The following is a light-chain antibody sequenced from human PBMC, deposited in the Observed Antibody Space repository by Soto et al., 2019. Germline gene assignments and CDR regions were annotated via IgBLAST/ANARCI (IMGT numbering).Light chain of an antibody. CDR2: GVS. V-gene: IGKV3-20*01. Sequence: EIVLTQSPGTLSLSPGERATLYCRASQSVSTKSLAWYQQKPGQAPRLLIYGVSIRATGIPDRISGSGSGTDFTLTISRLEPEDFAVYYCQQYGNSRTFGQGTKVEIK. CDR1: QSVSTKS. J-gene: IGKJ1*01. CDR3: QQYGNSRT.